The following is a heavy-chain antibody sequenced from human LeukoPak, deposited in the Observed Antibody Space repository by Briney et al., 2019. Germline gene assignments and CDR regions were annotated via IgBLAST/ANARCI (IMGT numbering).Heavy chain of an antibody. CDR1: GGSFSGYY. V-gene: IGHV4-34*01. J-gene: IGHJ6*02. D-gene: IGHD2-15*01. Sequence: SETLSLTCAVYGGSFSGYYWSWIRQPPGKGLEWIGEINHSGSTNYNPSLKSRVTISVDTSRNQFSLKLSSVTAADTAVYYCARGPPNCSGGSCYSSYYYYGMDVWGQGTTVTVSS. CDR3: ARGPPNCSGGSCYSSYYYYGMDV. CDR2: INHSGST.